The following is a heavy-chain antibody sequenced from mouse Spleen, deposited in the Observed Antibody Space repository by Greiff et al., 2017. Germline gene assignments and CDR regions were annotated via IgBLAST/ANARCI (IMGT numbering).Heavy chain of an antibody. CDR3: ARSYYGSSSYAMDY. CDR1: GYTFTDYY. J-gene: IGHJ4*01. D-gene: IGHD1-1*01. V-gene: IGHV1-19*01. CDR2: INPYNGGT. Sequence: VQLQQSGPVLVKPGASVKMSCKASGYTFTDYYMNWVKQSHGKSLEWIGVINPYNGGTSYNQKFKGKATLTVDKSSSTAYMELNSLTSEDSAVYYCARSYYGSSSYAMDYWGQGTSVTVSS.